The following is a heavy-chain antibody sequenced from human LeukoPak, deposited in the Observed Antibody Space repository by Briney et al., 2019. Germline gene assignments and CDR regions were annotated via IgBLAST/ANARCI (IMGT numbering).Heavy chain of an antibody. Sequence: SETLCLTCSVSGGSIGSYHWSWIRQTPGEGLEWIGHIHYTWNAKYNPSLKSRVTISLDRSNNQFSLRLSSVTAADSAVYYCARVASKGGMDVWGQGTTVTVS. J-gene: IGHJ6*02. CDR1: GGSIGSYH. CDR3: ARVASKGGMDV. CDR2: IHYTWNA. V-gene: IGHV4-59*01.